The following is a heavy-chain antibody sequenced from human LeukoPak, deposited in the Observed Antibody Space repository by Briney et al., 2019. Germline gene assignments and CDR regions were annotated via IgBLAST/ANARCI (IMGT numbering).Heavy chain of an antibody. CDR2: ILDSGYST. V-gene: IGHV3-23*01. J-gene: IGHJ3*01. CDR3: AKARIASAGTGAFDV. Sequence: GGSLRLSCAASGFTFSSYAMSWVRQAPGKGLEWVSGILDSGYSTYYANSVKGRFTISRDNSNNTLYLQMNSLRAEDTAVYYCAKARIASAGTGAFDVWGQGTMVTVSS. CDR1: GFTFSSYA. D-gene: IGHD6-13*01.